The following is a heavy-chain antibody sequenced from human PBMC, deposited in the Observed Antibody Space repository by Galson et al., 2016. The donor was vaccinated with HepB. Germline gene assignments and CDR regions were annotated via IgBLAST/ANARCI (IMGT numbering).Heavy chain of an antibody. CDR2: ISYDGVDK. Sequence: SLRLSCAGSGFNFRTYGMHWVRHTPGKGLEWLTVISYDGVDKNYADSVKGRFTVYSDNSKNMIYLQMNSLRVEDTAVYYCARDMWGYEILTAHQLGAFDVWGQGTLVTVS. CDR3: ARDMWGYEILTAHQLGAFDV. CDR1: GFNFRTYG. V-gene: IGHV3-33*01. D-gene: IGHD3-9*01. J-gene: IGHJ3*01.